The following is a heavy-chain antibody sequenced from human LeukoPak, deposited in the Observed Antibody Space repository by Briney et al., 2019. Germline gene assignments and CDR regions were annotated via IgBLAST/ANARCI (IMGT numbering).Heavy chain of an antibody. D-gene: IGHD3-3*01. CDR2: IKQDGSEK. Sequence: GGSLRLSCAAPGFTFSSYWMSWVRQAPGKGLEWVANIKQDGSEKYYVDSVKGRFTISRDNAKNPLYLQMNSLRAEDTAVYYCAREASYYDFWSGYQDAFDIWGQGTMVTVSS. V-gene: IGHV3-7*01. CDR3: AREASYYDFWSGYQDAFDI. J-gene: IGHJ3*02. CDR1: GFTFSSYW.